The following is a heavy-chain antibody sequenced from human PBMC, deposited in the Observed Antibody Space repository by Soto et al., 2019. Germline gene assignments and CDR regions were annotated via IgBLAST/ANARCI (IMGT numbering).Heavy chain of an antibody. CDR3: AEVGSSGWFDAFDI. D-gene: IGHD6-19*01. CDR2: ISGSGGST. V-gene: IGHV3-23*01. J-gene: IGHJ3*02. Sequence: PGGSLRLSCAASGFSFSTYALSWVRQAPGKGLDWVSVISGSGGSTDYAGSVKGRFTISRDNSKNALFLQMNSLRAEDTALYYCAEVGSSGWFDAFDIWGQGTMVTVSS. CDR1: GFSFSTYA.